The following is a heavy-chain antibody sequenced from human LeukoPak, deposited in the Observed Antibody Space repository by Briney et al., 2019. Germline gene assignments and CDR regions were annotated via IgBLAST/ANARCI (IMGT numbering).Heavy chain of an antibody. CDR3: ARGALGRVSSGYSYYFDY. V-gene: IGHV4-34*01. J-gene: IGHJ4*02. D-gene: IGHD3-22*01. CDR1: GGSFSGYY. CDR2: INHSGST. Sequence: NPSETLSLTCAVYGGSFSGYYWSWIRQPPGKGLEWIGEINHSGSTNYNPSLKSRVTISVDTSKNQFSLKLSSVTAADTAVYYCARGALGRVSSGYSYYFDYWGQGTLVTVSS.